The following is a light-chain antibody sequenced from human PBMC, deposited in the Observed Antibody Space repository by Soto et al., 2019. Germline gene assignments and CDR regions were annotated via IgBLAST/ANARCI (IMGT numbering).Light chain of an antibody. Sequence: EIVLTQSPATLSLSPGERATLSCRASQSVSSYLAWYQHKPGQAPRLLIYGASSRATGIPDRFSGSGSGTDFTLTISRLEPEDFAVYYCQQYGSSPWTFGQGTKVDIK. V-gene: IGKV3-20*01. J-gene: IGKJ1*01. CDR3: QQYGSSPWT. CDR2: GAS. CDR1: QSVSSY.